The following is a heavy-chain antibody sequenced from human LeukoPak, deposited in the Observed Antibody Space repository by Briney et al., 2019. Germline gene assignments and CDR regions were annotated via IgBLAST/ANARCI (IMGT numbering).Heavy chain of an antibody. Sequence: GGSLRLSCAASGFTFSDYYMSWIRQAPGKGLEWVSYICDSGRTIYYADSVRGCFTISRDNAKKCVYLHINKLKAETTAVYGCGSDRHGDDDNSGYYDNWGQGTLVTVSS. CDR1: GFTFSDYY. V-gene: IGHV3-11*01. CDR3: GSDRHGDDDNSGYYDN. CDR2: ICDSGRTI. D-gene: IGHD3-22*01. J-gene: IGHJ4*02.